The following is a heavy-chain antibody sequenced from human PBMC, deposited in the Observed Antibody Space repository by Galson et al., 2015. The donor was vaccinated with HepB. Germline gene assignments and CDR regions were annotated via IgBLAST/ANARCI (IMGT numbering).Heavy chain of an antibody. Sequence: PALVKPTQTLTLTCTFSGFSLSTSGVGVGWIRQPPGKALEWLALIYWNDDKRYSPSLKSRLTITKDTSKNQVVLTMTNMDPVDTATYYCAHRQAPFNYDFWSGYYFDYWGQGTLVTVSS. CDR3: AHRQAPFNYDFWSGYYFDY. CDR1: GFSLSTSGVG. V-gene: IGHV2-5*01. CDR2: IYWNDDK. D-gene: IGHD3-3*01. J-gene: IGHJ4*02.